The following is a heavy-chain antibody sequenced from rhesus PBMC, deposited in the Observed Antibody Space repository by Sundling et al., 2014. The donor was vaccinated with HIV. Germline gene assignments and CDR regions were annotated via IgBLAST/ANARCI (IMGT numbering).Heavy chain of an antibody. J-gene: IGHJ4*01. CDR2: INSGGGST. CDR1: GFTFSNYG. Sequence: EVQLVETGGGLVQPGGSLKLSCAASGFTFSNYGMSWVRQAPGKGLEWVSGINSGGGSTYYAGSVKGRFAISRDNSKNTLSLQMNSLRGDDTAVYHCAKEYYDSGYYTRNFDYWGQGVLVTVSS. V-gene: IGHV3S42*01. CDR3: AKEYYDSGYYTRNFDY. D-gene: IGHD3-28*01.